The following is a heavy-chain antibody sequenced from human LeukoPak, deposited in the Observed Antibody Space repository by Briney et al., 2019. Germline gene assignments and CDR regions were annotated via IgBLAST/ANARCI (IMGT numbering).Heavy chain of an antibody. CDR2: IKRDGSEK. CDR1: GFTFSSYG. CDR3: ARDPSRGYTYGYGDY. D-gene: IGHD5-18*01. V-gene: IGHV3-7*01. Sequence: GRSLRLSCAASGFTFSSYGMNWVRQPPGKGLEWVANIKRDGSEKYYVHSVKGRFTISRDNAKNSLYLQMNSLRAEDTAVYYCARDPSRGYTYGYGDYWGQGTLVTVSS. J-gene: IGHJ4*02.